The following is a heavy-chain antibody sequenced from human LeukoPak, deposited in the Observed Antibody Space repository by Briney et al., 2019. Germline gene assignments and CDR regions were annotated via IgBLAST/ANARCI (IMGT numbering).Heavy chain of an antibody. D-gene: IGHD3-22*01. J-gene: IGHJ4*02. V-gene: IGHV3-30*04. CDR1: GLTFSSYA. CDR3: AKDGKWLFVFDY. CDR2: ISYDGSNK. Sequence: GGSLRLSCAASGLTFSSYAMHWVRQAPGKGLEWVAVISYDGSNKYYADSVKGRFTISRDNSKNTLYLQMNSLRAEDTAVYYCAKDGKWLFVFDYWGQGTLVTVSS.